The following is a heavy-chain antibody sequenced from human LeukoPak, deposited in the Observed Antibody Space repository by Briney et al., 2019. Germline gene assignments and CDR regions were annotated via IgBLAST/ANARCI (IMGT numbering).Heavy chain of an antibody. V-gene: IGHV3-23*01. Sequence: PGGSLRLSCAASGFTFSSYAMSWVRQAPGKGLEWVSAITSGGGSTYYADSVKGRFTISRDNSKNTLYLQMNSLRAEDTAVYYCARFYDSSGPGYWGQGALVTVSS. CDR3: ARFYDSSGPGY. J-gene: IGHJ4*02. D-gene: IGHD3-22*01. CDR1: GFTFSSYA. CDR2: ITSGGGST.